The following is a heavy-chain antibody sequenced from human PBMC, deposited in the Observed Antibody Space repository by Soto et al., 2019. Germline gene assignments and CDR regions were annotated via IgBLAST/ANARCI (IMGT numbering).Heavy chain of an antibody. J-gene: IGHJ4*02. CDR1: GFTFSDYA. D-gene: IGHD2-15*01. V-gene: IGHV3-21*01. Sequence: EVQVVESGGSLVNPGRSLRLSCTTSGFTFSDYAISWFRQAPGKGLEWVSSISSSSSYIYYADSVKGRFTISRDNAKNSLYLQMNSLRAEDTAVYYCARGGSPYYFDYWGQGALVTVSS. CDR3: ARGGSPYYFDY. CDR2: ISSSSSYI.